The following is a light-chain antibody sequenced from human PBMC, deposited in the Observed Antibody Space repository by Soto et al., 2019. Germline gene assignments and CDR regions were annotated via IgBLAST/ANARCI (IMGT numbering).Light chain of an antibody. Sequence: DIQMTQSPSSLSASVGDRVTITCRASQTISNSLNWYQQKSGKAPTLLIFAASSLQSGVPSRFSGSGSGTDFTLTISSLQPEDVATYYCQQSYSIPDTFGPGTKVDIK. V-gene: IGKV1-39*01. CDR2: AAS. CDR3: QQSYSIPDT. CDR1: QTISNS. J-gene: IGKJ3*01.